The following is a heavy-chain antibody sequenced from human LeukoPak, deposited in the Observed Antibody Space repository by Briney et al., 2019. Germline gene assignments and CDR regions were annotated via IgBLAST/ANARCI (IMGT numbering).Heavy chain of an antibody. J-gene: IGHJ4*02. CDR2: IVVGSGNT. CDR1: GFTFTSSA. D-gene: IGHD3-22*01. Sequence: SVKVSCKASGFTFTSSAVQWVRQARGQRLEWIGWIVVGSGNTNYAQKFQERVTITRDMSASTAYMELSSLRSEDTAVYYCAASPDYYDSSGYSYYFDYWGQGTLVTVSS. CDR3: AASPDYYDSSGYSYYFDY. V-gene: IGHV1-58*01.